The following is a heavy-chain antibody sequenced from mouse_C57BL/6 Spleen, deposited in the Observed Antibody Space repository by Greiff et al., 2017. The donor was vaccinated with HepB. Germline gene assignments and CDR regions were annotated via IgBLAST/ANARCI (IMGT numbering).Heavy chain of an antibody. CDR2: IDPSDSYT. CDR3: ARLVGYDGYYY. J-gene: IGHJ2*01. D-gene: IGHD2-3*01. CDR1: GYTFTSYW. V-gene: IGHV1-69*01. Sequence: QVQLQQPGAELVMPGASVKLSCKASGYTFTSYWMHWVKQRPGQGLEWIGEIDPSDSYTNYNQKFKGKSTLTVDKSSSTAYMQLSSLTSEDSAVYYCARLVGYDGYYYWGQGTTLTVSS.